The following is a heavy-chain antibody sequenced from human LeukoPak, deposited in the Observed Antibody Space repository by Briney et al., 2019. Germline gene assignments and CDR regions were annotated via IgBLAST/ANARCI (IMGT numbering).Heavy chain of an antibody. D-gene: IGHD3-10*01. V-gene: IGHV4-4*07. CDR1: GGSISTYY. CDR2: IHTSGST. J-gene: IGHJ4*02. Sequence: SETLSLTCTVSGGSISTYYWSWIRQPAGKGLEWIGRIHTSGSTTYNPSLKSRVTMSVDTSKNQFSLKLTSVTAADTAVYYCARGYGSVSYYGYWGQGTLVTVSS. CDR3: ARGYGSVSYYGY.